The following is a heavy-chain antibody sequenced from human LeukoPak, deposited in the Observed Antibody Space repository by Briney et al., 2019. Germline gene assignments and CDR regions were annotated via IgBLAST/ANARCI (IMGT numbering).Heavy chain of an antibody. J-gene: IGHJ4*02. CDR3: AREERRLYGNPDH. CDR1: GFTFNNYA. V-gene: IGHV3-11*01. Sequence: GGSLRLSCAASGFTFNNYAMSWVRQAPGKGLEWVSYIDKSGANIDYADSVEGRFTVSRDNTRNSLFLQMNSLSAEDTAVYFCAREERRLYGNPDHWGQGTLVTASS. CDR2: IDKSGANI. D-gene: IGHD2/OR15-2a*01.